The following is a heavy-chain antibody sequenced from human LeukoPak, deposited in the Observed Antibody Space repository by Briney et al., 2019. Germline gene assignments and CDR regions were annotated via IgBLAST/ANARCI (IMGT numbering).Heavy chain of an antibody. J-gene: IGHJ6*02. CDR3: ARGGGLDV. CDR2: INHNGNVN. Sequence: GGSLRLSCAASVFTFSSYWMNWARQAPGKGLEWVASINHNGNVNYYVDSVRGRFTISRDNAKNSLYLQMSNLRAEDTAVYFCARGGGLDVWGQGATVTVSS. D-gene: IGHD3-16*01. V-gene: IGHV3-7*03. CDR1: VFTFSSYW.